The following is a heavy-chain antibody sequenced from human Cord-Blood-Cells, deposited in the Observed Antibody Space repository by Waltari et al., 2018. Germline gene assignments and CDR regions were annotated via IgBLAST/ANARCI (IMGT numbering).Heavy chain of an antibody. CDR1: GFTFSNAW. CDR3: TTARDVAAAPTGYWYFDL. D-gene: IGHD6-13*01. J-gene: IGHJ2*01. V-gene: IGHV3-15*01. Sequence: EVQLVESGGGLVKPGGSLRLSCAASGFTFSNAWMSWVRQAPGKGLEWVGRIKSKTDGGTTDYAAPVKGRFTISRDDSKNTLYLQMNSLKTEDTAVYYCTTARDVAAAPTGYWYFDLWGRGTLVTVSS. CDR2: IKSKTDGGTT.